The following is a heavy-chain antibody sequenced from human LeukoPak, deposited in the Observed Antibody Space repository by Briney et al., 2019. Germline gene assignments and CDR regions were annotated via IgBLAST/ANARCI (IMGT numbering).Heavy chain of an antibody. CDR3: ARLVSVRPPNYYYYMDV. Sequence: SETLSLTCAVYGGSFSGYYWSWIRQPPGKGLEWIGEINHSGSTNYNPSLKSRVTISVDTSKNQFSLKLSSVTAADTAVYYCARLVSVRPPNYYYYMDVWGKGTTVTVSS. CDR2: INHSGST. V-gene: IGHV4-34*01. D-gene: IGHD2-21*01. J-gene: IGHJ6*03. CDR1: GGSFSGYY.